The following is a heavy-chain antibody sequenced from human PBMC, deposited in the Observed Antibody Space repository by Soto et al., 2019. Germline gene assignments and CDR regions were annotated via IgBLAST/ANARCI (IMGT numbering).Heavy chain of an antibody. D-gene: IGHD5-12*01. CDR1: GFTFRSYA. Sequence: EVQLVESGGGLVQPGGSLRLSCAASGFTFRSYAMHWVRQSPGKGLEYVSDISCNGGSSYYANAVKGRFTICRDNSKNTLYLQMGSLRAEDMAVYYCARRVYSGYEIDYWGQGTLVTVSS. V-gene: IGHV3-64*01. J-gene: IGHJ4*02. CDR3: ARRVYSGYEIDY. CDR2: ISCNGGSS.